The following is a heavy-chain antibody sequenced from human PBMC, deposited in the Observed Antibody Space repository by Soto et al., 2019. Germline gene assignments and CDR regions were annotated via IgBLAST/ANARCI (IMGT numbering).Heavy chain of an antibody. CDR1: GFTFSSYA. CDR2: ISGSGGGA. J-gene: IGHJ4*02. D-gene: IGHD3-22*01. Sequence: GGSLRLSCAASGFTFSSYAMNWVRQPPGKGLEWVSTISGSGGGAYYADSVKGRFTISRDNSKNTLYLQMNSLRAEDTAIYYCAREDGRYYDSSGYYLPHDYWGQGTLVTVSS. CDR3: AREDGRYYDSSGYYLPHDY. V-gene: IGHV3-23*01.